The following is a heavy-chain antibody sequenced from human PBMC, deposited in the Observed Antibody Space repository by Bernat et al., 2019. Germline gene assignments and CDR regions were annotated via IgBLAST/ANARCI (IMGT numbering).Heavy chain of an antibody. CDR2: MSGSGIDT. CDR1: GFTFLSYA. D-gene: IGHD3-22*01. V-gene: IGHV3-23*01. J-gene: IGHJ4*02. Sequence: EVQLLESGGGLVQPGGSLRLSCAASGFTFLSYAMSWVRQAPGKGLEWVSAMSGSGIDTYYTDSVKGRFTISRDNSKDTLYLQMNSLRAEDTAVYFCVKGDDYYHDSSAYLDHWGQGTLVTVSS. CDR3: VKGDDYYHDSSAYLDH.